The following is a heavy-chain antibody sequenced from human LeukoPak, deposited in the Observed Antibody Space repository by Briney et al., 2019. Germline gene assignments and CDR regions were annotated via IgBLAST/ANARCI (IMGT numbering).Heavy chain of an antibody. V-gene: IGHV3-23*01. CDR2: ISGSGVST. CDR3: AKDRSYYDSSGYIYYFDY. CDR1: GFTFSTYA. D-gene: IGHD3-22*01. J-gene: IGHJ4*02. Sequence: GGSLRLSCAASGFTFSTYAMSWVRQAPGKGLEWVSGISGSGVSTYYADSVKGRFTISRDNSKNTLYLQMNSLRAEDTAVYYCAKDRSYYDSSGYIYYFDYWGQGTLVTVSS.